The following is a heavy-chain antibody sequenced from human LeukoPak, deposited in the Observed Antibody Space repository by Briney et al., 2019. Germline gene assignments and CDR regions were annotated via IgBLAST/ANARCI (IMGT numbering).Heavy chain of an antibody. V-gene: IGHV3-21*01. CDR3: ARDLMVRGRFGFDP. Sequence: GGSLRLSCAASGFTFSSYSMNWVRQAPGKGLEWVSSISSSSSYIYYADSVKGRFTISRDNAMNSLYLQMNSLRAEDTAVYYCARDLMVRGRFGFDPWGQGTLVTVSS. J-gene: IGHJ5*02. CDR1: GFTFSSYS. CDR2: ISSSSSYI. D-gene: IGHD3-10*01.